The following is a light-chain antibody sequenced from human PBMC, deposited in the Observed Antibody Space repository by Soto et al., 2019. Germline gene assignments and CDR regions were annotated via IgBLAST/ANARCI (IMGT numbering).Light chain of an antibody. CDR2: AAS. V-gene: IGKV1-8*01. CDR3: QQYYSPPIT. J-gene: IGKJ5*01. Sequence: IRPTPLPTAFTPSTGDRGPSTCRASQGISSYLAWYQQKPGKAPKLLIYAASTLQSGVPSRFSGSGSGTDFTLTISCLQSEDFATYYCQQYYSPPITFGQGTRLEIK. CDR1: QGISSY.